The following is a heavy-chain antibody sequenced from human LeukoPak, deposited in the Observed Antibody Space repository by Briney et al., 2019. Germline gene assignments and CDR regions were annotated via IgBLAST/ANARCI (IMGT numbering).Heavy chain of an antibody. D-gene: IGHD4-17*01. Sequence: ASVKVSCKASGYIFTGYYMHWVRQAPAQGLEWMGRINPNSGGTNYARKFQGRVTMTRDTSISTAYMELSRLRSDDTAVYHCARAPRGLRTIDYWGQGTLVTVSS. CDR3: ARAPRGLRTIDY. CDR2: INPNSGGT. V-gene: IGHV1-2*06. J-gene: IGHJ4*02. CDR1: GYIFTGYY.